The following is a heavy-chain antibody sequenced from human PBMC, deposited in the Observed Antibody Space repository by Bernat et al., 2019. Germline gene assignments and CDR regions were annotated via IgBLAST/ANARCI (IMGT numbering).Heavy chain of an antibody. CDR1: GGSFSGYY. V-gene: IGHV4-34*01. Sequence: QVQLQQWGAGLLKPSETLSLTCAVYGGSFSGYYWSWIRQPPGKGLEWIGEINHSGSANYNPSLKSRVTISEDTSKKQFSLKLSSVTAADTAVYYCARGSRRYSWFDPWGQGTLVTVSS. CDR3: ARGSRRYSWFDP. J-gene: IGHJ5*02. CDR2: INHSGSA.